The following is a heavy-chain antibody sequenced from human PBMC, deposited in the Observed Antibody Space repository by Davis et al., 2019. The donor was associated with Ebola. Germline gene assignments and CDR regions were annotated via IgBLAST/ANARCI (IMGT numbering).Heavy chain of an antibody. D-gene: IGHD1-26*01. J-gene: IGHJ5*02. CDR2: MNPNSGNT. V-gene: IGHV1-8*01. Sequence: ASVKVSCKASGYTFTSYDINWVRQATGQGLEWMGWMNPNSGNTGYAQKFQGRVTMTRNTSISTAYMELSSLRSEDTAVYYCTRLVGATTDWFDPWGQGTLVTVSS. CDR3: TRLVGATTDWFDP. CDR1: GYTFTSYD.